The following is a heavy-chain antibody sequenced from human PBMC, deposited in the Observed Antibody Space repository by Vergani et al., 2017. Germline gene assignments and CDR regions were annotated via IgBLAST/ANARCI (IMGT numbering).Heavy chain of an antibody. CDR1: GFTFSSYW. CDR2: IKGDGSEI. CDR3: ARHVEMATMGD. Sequence: VQLVESGGGLVQPGGSLRLSCAASGFTFSSYWMTWVRQAPGKGLEWVANIKGDGSEIYYVDSVKGRFTISRDNAKNSLYLQMNSLRAEDTAVYYCARHVEMATMGDWGQGTLVTVSS. V-gene: IGHV3-7*03. J-gene: IGHJ4*02. D-gene: IGHD5-24*01.